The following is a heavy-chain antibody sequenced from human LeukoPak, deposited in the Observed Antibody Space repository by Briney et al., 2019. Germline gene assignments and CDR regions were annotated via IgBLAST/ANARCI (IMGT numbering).Heavy chain of an antibody. J-gene: IGHJ4*02. D-gene: IGHD2-8*01. CDR2: ISSSSSYI. CDR3: ALIIGNNGLFDY. V-gene: IGHV3-21*01. CDR1: GFTFSSYS. Sequence: KAGGSLRLSCAGSGFTFSSYSMNWVRQAPGKGLEWVSSISSSSSYIYYADSVKGRFTISRDNAKNSLYLQINSLRAEDTAVYYCALIIGNNGLFDYWGQGTLVTVSS.